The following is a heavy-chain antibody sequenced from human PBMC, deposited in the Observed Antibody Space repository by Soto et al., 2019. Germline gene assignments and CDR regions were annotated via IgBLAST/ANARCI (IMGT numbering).Heavy chain of an antibody. CDR1: GGTFSSYA. Sequence: QVQLVQSGAEVKKPGSSVKVSCKASGGTFSSYAISWVRQAPGQGLEWMGGIIPIFGTANYAQKLQGRVTITADESTSTAYMELSSLRSEDTAVYYCARGPYDSSGYYSTQYFQHWGQGTLVTVSS. CDR2: IIPIFGTA. V-gene: IGHV1-69*01. J-gene: IGHJ1*01. D-gene: IGHD3-22*01. CDR3: ARGPYDSSGYYSTQYFQH.